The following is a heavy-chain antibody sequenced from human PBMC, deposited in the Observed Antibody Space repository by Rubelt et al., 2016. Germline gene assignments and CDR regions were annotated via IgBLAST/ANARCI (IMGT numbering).Heavy chain of an antibody. CDR2: IHTNTGNP. Sequence: QVQLVQSGAEVKKPGSSVKVSCKASGGTFSSYAISWVRQAPGQGLEWMGGIHTNTGNPKYAQGFTGRFVFSLDTAVSTAYLQISSLNAEDTAVYYCARVIAAAGRDGNYFDYWGQGTLVTVSS. J-gene: IGHJ4*02. CDR3: ARVIAAAGRDGNYFDY. D-gene: IGHD6-13*01. V-gene: IGHV7-4-1*02. CDR1: GGTFSSYA.